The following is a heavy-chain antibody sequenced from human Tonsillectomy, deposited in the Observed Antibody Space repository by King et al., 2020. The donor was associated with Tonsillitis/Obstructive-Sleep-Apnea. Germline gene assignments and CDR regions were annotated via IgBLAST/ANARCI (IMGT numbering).Heavy chain of an antibody. CDR2: INHSGST. Sequence: VQLQQWGAGLLKPSETLSLTCAVYGGSFSGYYWSWIRQPPGKGLEWIGEINHSGSTNYNPSLKSRVTISVDTSKNQFSLKLSSVTAADTAVYYCARGVLLRVGVPAARGVGAFDIWGQGTMVTVSS. D-gene: IGHD2-2*01. V-gene: IGHV4-34*01. J-gene: IGHJ3*02. CDR1: GGSFSGYY. CDR3: ARGVLLRVGVPAARGVGAFDI.